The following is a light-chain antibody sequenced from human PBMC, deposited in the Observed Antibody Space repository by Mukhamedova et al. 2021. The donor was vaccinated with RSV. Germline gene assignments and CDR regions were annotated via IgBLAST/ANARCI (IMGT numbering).Light chain of an antibody. V-gene: IGLV2-11*01. Sequence: VSWYQQHPGKAPKLMLYDVIKRPSGFPDLFSGSKSVHPASLTISGLPAEDEADYYCCSYAGSYTYVFSTWTNVTVL. CDR2: DVI. CDR3: CSYAGSYTYV. J-gene: IGLJ1*01.